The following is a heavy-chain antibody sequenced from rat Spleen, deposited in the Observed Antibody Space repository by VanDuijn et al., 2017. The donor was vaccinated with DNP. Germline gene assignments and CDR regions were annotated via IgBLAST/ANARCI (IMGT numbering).Heavy chain of an antibody. J-gene: IGHJ2*01. CDR1: TRYT. CDR2: IWSGGNT. V-gene: IGHV2-30*01. D-gene: IGHD4-6*01. CDR3: VRGDWAH. Sequence: TRYTVHWVRQPTGKGLEWLGIIWSGGNTDYNSALKSRLSISRDTSKSQVFLKMNSLQTEDMATYYCVRGDWAHWGQGVMVTVSS.